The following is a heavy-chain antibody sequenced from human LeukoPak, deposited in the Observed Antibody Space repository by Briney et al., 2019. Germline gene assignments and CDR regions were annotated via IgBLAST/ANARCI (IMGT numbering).Heavy chain of an antibody. V-gene: IGHV3-11*04. Sequence: GGSLRLSCAASGFTFSDYYMSWIRQAPGKGLEWVSYISSSGSDVDYADSAEGRFTISRDNAKKSLYLRMNSLRAEDTAVYYCARGRWLALGLWGQGTLVTVSS. D-gene: IGHD6-19*01. CDR2: ISSSGSDV. J-gene: IGHJ4*02. CDR3: ARGRWLALGL. CDR1: GFTFSDYY.